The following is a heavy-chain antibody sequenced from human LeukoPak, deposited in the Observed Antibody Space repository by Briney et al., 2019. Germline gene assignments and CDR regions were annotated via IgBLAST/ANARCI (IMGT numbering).Heavy chain of an antibody. CDR2: IYCSGST. Sequence: PSETLSLTCTVSGGSISSGDYYWSWIRQPPGKGLEWIGYIYCSGSTYYNPSLKSRVTISVDTSKNQFSLKLSSVTAADTAVYYCAGQQPLAYIDYWGQGTLVTVSS. D-gene: IGHD6-13*01. J-gene: IGHJ4*02. V-gene: IGHV4-30-4*08. CDR1: GGSISSGDYY. CDR3: AGQQPLAYIDY.